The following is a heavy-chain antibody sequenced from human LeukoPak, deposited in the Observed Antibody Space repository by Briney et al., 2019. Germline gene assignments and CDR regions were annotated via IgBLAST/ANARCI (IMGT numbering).Heavy chain of an antibody. D-gene: IGHD6-19*01. CDR1: GFTFSSYA. CDR2: ISYDGSNK. CDR3: ARESSSGWFESDY. V-gene: IGHV3-30-3*01. J-gene: IGHJ4*02. Sequence: GGSLRLSCAASGFTFSSYAMHWVRQAPGKGLEWVAVISYDGSNKYYADSVKGRFTISRDNSKNTLYLQMNSLRAEDTAVYYCARESSSGWFESDYWGQGTLVTVSS.